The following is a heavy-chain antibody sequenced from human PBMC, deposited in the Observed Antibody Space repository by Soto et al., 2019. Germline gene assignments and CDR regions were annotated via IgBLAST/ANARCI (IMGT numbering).Heavy chain of an antibody. CDR3: ARGRRYCSSTSCYNWFDP. Sequence: PSETLSLTCTVSGGSISSGGYYWSWIRQHPGKGLEWIGYIYYSGSTYYNPSLKSRVTISVDTSKNQFSLKLSSVTAADTAVYYCARGRRYCSSTSCYNWFDPWGQGTLVTVSS. J-gene: IGHJ5*02. V-gene: IGHV4-31*03. CDR1: GGSISSGGYY. CDR2: IYYSGST. D-gene: IGHD2-2*01.